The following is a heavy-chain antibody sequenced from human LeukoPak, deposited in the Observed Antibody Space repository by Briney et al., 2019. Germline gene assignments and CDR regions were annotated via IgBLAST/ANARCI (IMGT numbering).Heavy chain of an antibody. D-gene: IGHD3-22*01. CDR2: ISGDGGST. Sequence: GGSLRLSCAASGFTFSSYAMSWVRQAPGKGLEWVSLISGDGGSTYYADSVKGRFTISRDNSKNSLYLQMNSLRTEDTALYYCAKRENYDSSGYSTEPFDYWGQGTLVTVSS. CDR1: GFTFSSYA. CDR3: AKRENYDSSGYSTEPFDY. V-gene: IGHV3-43*02. J-gene: IGHJ4*02.